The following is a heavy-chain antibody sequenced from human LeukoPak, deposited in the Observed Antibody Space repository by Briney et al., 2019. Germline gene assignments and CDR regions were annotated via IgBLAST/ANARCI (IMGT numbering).Heavy chain of an antibody. CDR3: ARGGDLRRLYYTDV. CDR1: GGSISSGSYY. Sequence: SETLSLTCTVSGGSISSGSYYWSWIRQPAGKGLEWIGRIYTSGSTNHNPSLKSRVTIPVDTSKNQFSLKLSSVTAADTAVYYCARGGDLRRLYYTDVWGKGTTVTISS. D-gene: IGHD3-10*01. CDR2: IYTSGST. J-gene: IGHJ6*03. V-gene: IGHV4-61*02.